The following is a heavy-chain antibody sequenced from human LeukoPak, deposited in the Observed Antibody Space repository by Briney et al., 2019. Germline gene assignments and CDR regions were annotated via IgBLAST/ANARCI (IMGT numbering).Heavy chain of an antibody. J-gene: IGHJ4*02. CDR1: GASFSGYY. Sequence: SETLSLTCAVYGASFSGYYWSWIRQPPGKGLEWIGEINHSGSTSYNPSLKSRVTISADTSKNQFSLKLSSVTAADTAVYYCARTVVYGDYVSDYWGQGTLVTVSS. CDR2: INHSGST. V-gene: IGHV4-34*01. D-gene: IGHD4-17*01. CDR3: ARTVVYGDYVSDY.